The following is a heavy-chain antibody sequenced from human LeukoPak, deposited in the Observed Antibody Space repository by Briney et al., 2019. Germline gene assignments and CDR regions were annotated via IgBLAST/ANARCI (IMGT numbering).Heavy chain of an antibody. CDR2: IYYSGST. J-gene: IGHJ5*02. D-gene: IGHD3-22*01. CDR3: ARGPPHNYYDSSGAKPRWFDP. Sequence: SETLSLTCAVYGGSFSGYYWSWIRQPPGKGLEWIGYIYYSGSTNYNPSLKSRVTISVDTSKNQFSLKLSSVTAADTAVYYCARGPPHNYYDSSGAKPRWFDPWGQGTLVTVFS. V-gene: IGHV4-59*01. CDR1: GGSFSGYY.